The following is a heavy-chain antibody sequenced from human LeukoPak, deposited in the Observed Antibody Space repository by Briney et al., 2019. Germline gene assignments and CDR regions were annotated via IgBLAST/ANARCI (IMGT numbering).Heavy chain of an antibody. Sequence: SETLSLACTVLGDSLNSCSYYWSWIRQHSERGLEWIGYISCRGTTFYKPSLKSRVSISGDTSKTQFSLNINSVTAADTAVYYCARMPRGVAVVTPYYSDSWGQGTLVTVSS. CDR1: GDSLNSCSYY. CDR3: ARMPRGVAVVTPYYSDS. J-gene: IGHJ4*02. D-gene: IGHD2-21*02. V-gene: IGHV4-31*03. CDR2: ISCRGTT.